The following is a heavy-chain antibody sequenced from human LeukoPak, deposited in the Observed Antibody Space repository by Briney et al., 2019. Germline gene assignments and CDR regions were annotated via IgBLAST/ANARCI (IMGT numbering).Heavy chain of an antibody. V-gene: IGHV3-30-3*01. D-gene: IGHD3-3*01. CDR2: ISYDGSNK. Sequence: PGGSLRLSCAASGFTFSSYAMHWVRQAPGKGLEWVAVISYDGSNKYYADSVKGRFTISRDNSKNTLYLQMNSLRAEDTAVYYCARHGVVLDYWGQGTLVTVSS. J-gene: IGHJ4*02. CDR1: GFTFSSYA. CDR3: ARHGVVLDY.